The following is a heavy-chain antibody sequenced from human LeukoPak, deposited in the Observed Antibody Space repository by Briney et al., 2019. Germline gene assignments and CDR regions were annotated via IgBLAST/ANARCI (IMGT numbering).Heavy chain of an antibody. D-gene: IGHD3-10*01. V-gene: IGHV3-7*01. J-gene: IGHJ5*02. CDR2: INEDGSEI. CDR3: VRSFHPGGWFDP. CDR1: GFTFSSYS. Sequence: GGSLRLSCAASGFTFSSYSMNWVRQAPGKGLEWVASINEDGSEIHYVDSVKGRFTIARDNAKDSLFLQMNSLTVEDTAMYYCVRSFHPGGWFDPWGQGTLVTVSS.